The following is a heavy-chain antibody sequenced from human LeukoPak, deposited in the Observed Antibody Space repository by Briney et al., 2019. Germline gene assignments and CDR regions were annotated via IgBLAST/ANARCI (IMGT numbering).Heavy chain of an antibody. CDR2: IRNKASSYTT. CDR1: GFTFIDHY. J-gene: IGHJ4*02. V-gene: IGHV3-72*01. CDR3: ARGLGETTGALDY. D-gene: IGHD1-26*01. Sequence: SLRLSCAASGFTFIDHYMHWIRQAAGKGLESFGRIRNKASSYTTEYAASVKGRLTISRDDSKTSLFLQINSLKTEDTAVYYCARGLGETTGALDYWGQGTLVTVSS.